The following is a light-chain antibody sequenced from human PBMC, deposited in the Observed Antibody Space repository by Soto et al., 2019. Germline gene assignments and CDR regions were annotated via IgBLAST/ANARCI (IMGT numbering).Light chain of an antibody. CDR3: QQYNGSPFT. Sequence: EIVLTQSLGTLSLSPGERATLSCRANQSISHYLAWYQQKPGQSPRLLIYGAASRAIGIPDRFNGSGSETTFTLTISRLQPEDFALYYCQQYNGSPFTFGPGTKVDIK. J-gene: IGKJ3*01. CDR2: GAA. CDR1: QSISHY. V-gene: IGKV3-20*01.